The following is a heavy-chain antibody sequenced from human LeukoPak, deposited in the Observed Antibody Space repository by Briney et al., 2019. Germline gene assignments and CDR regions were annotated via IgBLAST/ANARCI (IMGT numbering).Heavy chain of an antibody. Sequence: PSETLSLTCAVYGGSFSGYYWSWIRQPPGKGLEWIGEINHSGSTNYNPSLKSRVTISVDKSKNQFSLKLSSVTAADTAVYYCARAIAAIDYWGQGTLVTVSS. V-gene: IGHV4-34*01. J-gene: IGHJ4*02. CDR2: INHSGST. CDR3: ARAIAAIDY. CDR1: GGSFSGYY. D-gene: IGHD6-13*01.